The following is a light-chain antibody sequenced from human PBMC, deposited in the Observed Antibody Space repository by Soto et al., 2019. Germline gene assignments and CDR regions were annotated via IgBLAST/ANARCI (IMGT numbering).Light chain of an antibody. CDR2: GAS. V-gene: IGKV3-20*01. J-gene: IGKJ5*01. CDR3: QQHGISHIT. CDR1: QSVSSNF. Sequence: EIVLTQSPGTLSLSPGEIATLSFSASQSVSSNFLAWYQQKRGQAPRLLIHGASNRATGVPDRFSGSGSGTDFTLTITRLEPDDSAVYYCQQHGISHITFGQGTRLEIK.